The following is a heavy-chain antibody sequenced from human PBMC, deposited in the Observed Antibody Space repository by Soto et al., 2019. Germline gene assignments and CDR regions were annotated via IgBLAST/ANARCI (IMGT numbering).Heavy chain of an antibody. CDR1: GDSIGISSYY. Sequence: PSETLSLTCTISGDSIGISSYYWAWIRQPPGKGLEWIGCIYYSGSTNNNPSLKSRVTISVDTSKNQFSLKLTSVTAADTAMYYCARGGRSAYYYYMGVWGKGTTVTVSS. J-gene: IGHJ6*03. V-gene: IGHV4-39*07. CDR3: ARGGRSAYYYYMGV. CDR2: IYYSGST.